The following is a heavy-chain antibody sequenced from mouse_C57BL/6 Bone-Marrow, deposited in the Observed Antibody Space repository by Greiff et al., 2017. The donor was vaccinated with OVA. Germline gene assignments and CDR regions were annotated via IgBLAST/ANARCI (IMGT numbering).Heavy chain of an antibody. Sequence: DVKLVESGGGLVQPGGSMKLSCVASGFTFSNYWMNWVRQSPEKGLEWVAQIRLKSDNYATHYAESVKGRFTISRDDSKSSVYLQMNNLRAEDTGIYYCTKIYYGNWGFAYWGQGTLVTVSA. V-gene: IGHV6-3*01. J-gene: IGHJ3*01. D-gene: IGHD2-1*01. CDR3: TKIYYGNWGFAY. CDR1: GFTFSNYW. CDR2: IRLKSDNYAT.